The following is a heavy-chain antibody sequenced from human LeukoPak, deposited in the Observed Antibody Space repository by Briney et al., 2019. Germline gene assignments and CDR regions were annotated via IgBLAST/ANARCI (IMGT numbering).Heavy chain of an antibody. CDR3: ARDDGVITLDY. J-gene: IGHJ4*02. CDR2: ISSSSSYI. Sequence: GGSLRLCCAASGFTFSSYSMNWVRQASGKGLEWVSSISSSSSYIYYADSVKGRFTISRDNAKNSLYLQMNSLRAEDTAVYYCARDDGVITLDYWGQGTLVTVSS. V-gene: IGHV3-21*01. D-gene: IGHD3-22*01. CDR1: GFTFSSYS.